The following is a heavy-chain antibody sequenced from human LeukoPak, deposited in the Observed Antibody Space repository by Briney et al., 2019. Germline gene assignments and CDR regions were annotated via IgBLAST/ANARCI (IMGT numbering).Heavy chain of an antibody. CDR3: ARDYDFWTAYREYYFDY. J-gene: IGHJ4*02. CDR2: ISSSSSAI. V-gene: IGHV3-48*01. CDR1: GFTFCSYS. D-gene: IGHD3-3*01. Sequence: GGSLRLSCAASGFTFCSYSMNWVRQAPGKGLEWISYISSSSSAILYADSVKGRFTISRDNAKNSLYLQMNSLRAEDTAVDYCARDYDFWTAYREYYFDYWGQGTLVTVSS.